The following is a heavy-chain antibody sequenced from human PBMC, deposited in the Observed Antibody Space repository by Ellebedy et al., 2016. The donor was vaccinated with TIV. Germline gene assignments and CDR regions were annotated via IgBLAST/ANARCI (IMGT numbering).Heavy chain of an antibody. V-gene: IGHV3-30-3*01. CDR3: EAFDI. J-gene: IGHJ3*02. CDR2: ISYDGSNK. Sequence: GESLKISXAASGFTFSSYAMHWVRQAPGKGLEWVAVISYDGSNKYYADSVKGRFTISRDNSKNTLYLQMNSLRAEDTAVYYCEAFDIWGQGTMVTISS. CDR1: GFTFSSYA.